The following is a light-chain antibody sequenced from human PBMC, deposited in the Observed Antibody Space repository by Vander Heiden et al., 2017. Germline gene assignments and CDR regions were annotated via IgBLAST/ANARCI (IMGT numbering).Light chain of an antibody. CDR1: QNVLYSSNNKNY. CDR3: QQDASSPRT. V-gene: IGKV4-1*01. J-gene: IGKJ1*01. Sequence: DIVMTQSPDSLRVSLGERATFNCKSSQNVLYSSNNKNYLAWYQQKPGQPPRLLIYWASTRESGVPDRFSGSGSGTDFTLTISSLQAEDVAVYYCQQDASSPRTFGQGTKVEVK. CDR2: WAS.